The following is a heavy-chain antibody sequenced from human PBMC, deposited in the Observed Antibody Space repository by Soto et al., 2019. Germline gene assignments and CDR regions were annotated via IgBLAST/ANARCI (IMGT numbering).Heavy chain of an antibody. V-gene: IGHV1-46*01. CDR3: ARARDMDV. CDR1: GYSFTTYN. Sequence: QVQLVQSGTEVKKPGASVKVSCKASGYSFTTYNLHWVRQAPGQGLEWMGIINPSVGSTTYAQNCXDXVXXTRDTSTTTVYMELSSLRSEDTAVYYCARARDMDVWGQGTTVTVSS. J-gene: IGHJ6*02. CDR2: INPSVGST.